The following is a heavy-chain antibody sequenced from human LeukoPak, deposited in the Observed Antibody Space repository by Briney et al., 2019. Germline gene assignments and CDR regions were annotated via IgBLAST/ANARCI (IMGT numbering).Heavy chain of an antibody. D-gene: IGHD3-22*01. Sequence: SVKVSCKASGGTFSSYAISWVRQAPGQGLEWMGGIIPIFGTANYAQKFQGRVTITADESTSTAYMELSSLRSEDTAVYYCARVILVDYYDSSGFDYWGQGTLVTVSS. V-gene: IGHV1-69*13. CDR1: GGTFSSYA. CDR3: ARVILVDYYDSSGFDY. CDR2: IIPIFGTA. J-gene: IGHJ4*02.